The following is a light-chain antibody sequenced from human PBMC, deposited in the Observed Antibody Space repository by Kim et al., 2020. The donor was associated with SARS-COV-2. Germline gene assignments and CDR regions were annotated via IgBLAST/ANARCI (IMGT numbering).Light chain of an antibody. CDR3: SSYTSSNTLV. CDR1: SSDVGSYNR. J-gene: IGLJ2*01. CDR2: EVN. Sequence: QSALTQPPSVSGSPGQSVTISCTGTSSDVGSYNRVSWYQQPPGTAPKLIIYEVNNRPSGVPDRFSGSKSGNPASLTISGLQAEDEADYYCSSYTSSNTLVFGGGTQLTVL. V-gene: IGLV2-18*02.